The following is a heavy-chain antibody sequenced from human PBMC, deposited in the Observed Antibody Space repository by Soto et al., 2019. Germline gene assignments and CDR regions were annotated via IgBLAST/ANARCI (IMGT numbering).Heavy chain of an antibody. Sequence: QVQLVESGGGVVQPGRSLRLSCAASGFTFSSYGMHWVRQAPGKGLEWVAVIWYDGSNKYYADSVKGRFTISRDNSKNTLYLQMNSQRAKDTAVYYCARHSGAGGDYIDYWGQGTLVTVSS. CDR3: ARHSGAGGDYIDY. V-gene: IGHV3-33*01. J-gene: IGHJ4*02. D-gene: IGHD3-10*01. CDR1: GFTFSSYG. CDR2: IWYDGSNK.